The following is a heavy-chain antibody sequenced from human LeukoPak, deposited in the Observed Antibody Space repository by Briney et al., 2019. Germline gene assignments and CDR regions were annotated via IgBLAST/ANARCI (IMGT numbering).Heavy chain of an antibody. Sequence: PGGSLRLSCAASGFTFSNYRMHWVRQAPGKGLVWVSRIFSDVSTTNYADSVKGRFTISRDNAKNTLDLQMNSLRAEDTAVYYCVTYVATRPFWGQGTLVTVSS. CDR2: IFSDVSTT. J-gene: IGHJ4*02. CDR3: VTYVATRPF. D-gene: IGHD6-6*01. V-gene: IGHV3-74*01. CDR1: GFTFSNYR.